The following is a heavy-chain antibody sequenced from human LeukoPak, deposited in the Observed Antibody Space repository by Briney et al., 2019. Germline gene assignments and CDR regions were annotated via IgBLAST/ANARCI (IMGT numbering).Heavy chain of an antibody. CDR1: GFTFSSYA. Sequence: GGSLRLSCAASGFTFSSYAMSWVRQAPGKGLEWVSAISGSGGSTYYADSVKGRFTISRDNAKNSLYLQMNSLRAEDTAVYYCARVQSGGYVDYWGQGTLVTVSS. J-gene: IGHJ4*02. CDR3: ARVQSGGYVDY. D-gene: IGHD2-15*01. CDR2: ISGSGGST. V-gene: IGHV3-23*01.